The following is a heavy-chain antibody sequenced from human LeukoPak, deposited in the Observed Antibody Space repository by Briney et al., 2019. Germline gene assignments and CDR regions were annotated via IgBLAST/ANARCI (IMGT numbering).Heavy chain of an antibody. CDR2: ISGSGGST. CDR1: GFTFSSYA. Sequence: GGSLRLSCAASGFTFSSYAMSWVRQAPGKGLEWVSAISGSGGSTYYADSVKGRFTISRDNSKNTLYLQMNSLRDEDTAVYYCARDESITGTTDYWGQGTLVTVSS. V-gene: IGHV3-23*01. J-gene: IGHJ4*02. D-gene: IGHD1-20*01. CDR3: ARDESITGTTDY.